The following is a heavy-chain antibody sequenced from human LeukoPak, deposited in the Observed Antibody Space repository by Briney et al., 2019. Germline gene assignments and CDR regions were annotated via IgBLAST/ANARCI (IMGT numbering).Heavy chain of an antibody. J-gene: IGHJ4*02. CDR3: ASLDSSDY. CDR1: GFTFYNYG. D-gene: IGHD6-13*01. CDR2: ISHDGSNI. V-gene: IGHV3-30*03. Sequence: GGSLRLSCAASGFTFYNYGMHWVRQAPGKGLEWVAVISHDGSNIHYGDSVKGRFTISRDNSKNTLYLQMNSLRVEDTAVYYCASLDSSDYWGQGTLVTVSS.